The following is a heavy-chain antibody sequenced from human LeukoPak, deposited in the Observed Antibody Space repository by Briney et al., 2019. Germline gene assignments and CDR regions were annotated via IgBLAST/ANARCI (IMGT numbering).Heavy chain of an antibody. CDR2: IDHSGST. CDR3: ARAPPRYYYGSGSRTGRDY. V-gene: IGHV4-34*01. CDR1: GGSFSGYY. J-gene: IGHJ4*02. Sequence: SETLSLTCAVSGGSFSGYYWSWIRQPPGKGLEWIGEIDHSGSTNYNPSLKSRVTISVDTSKNQFSLKLSSVTAADTAVYYCARAPPRYYYGSGSRTGRDYWGQGTLVTVSS. D-gene: IGHD3-10*01.